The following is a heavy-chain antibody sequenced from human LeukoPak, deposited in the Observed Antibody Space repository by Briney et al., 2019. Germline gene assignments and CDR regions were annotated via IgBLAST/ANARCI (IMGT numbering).Heavy chain of an antibody. Sequence: GASVKVSCKASGYTFTSYYMHWVRQAPGQGLEWMGIINPSGGSTSYAQKFQGRVTMTRDTSTSTVYMELSSLRSEDTAVYYCARDLGYRGGSGSLSADFDYWGQGTLVTVSS. D-gene: IGHD3-10*01. CDR2: INPSGGST. J-gene: IGHJ4*02. V-gene: IGHV1-46*01. CDR3: ARDLGYRGGSGSLSADFDY. CDR1: GYTFTSYY.